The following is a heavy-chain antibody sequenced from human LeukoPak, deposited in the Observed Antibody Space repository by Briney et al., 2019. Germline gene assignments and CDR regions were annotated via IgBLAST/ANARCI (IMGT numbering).Heavy chain of an antibody. CDR2: ISSNGGST. D-gene: IGHD2-21*01. CDR3: ASTYYGMDV. Sequence: PGGSLRVSCAASGCTFSSYAMHWVRQAPGKGLEYGSAISSNGGSTYYANSVKGRFTIARDNSKNTLYLQMGSLRAEDMAVYYCASTYYGMDVWGQGTTVTVSS. J-gene: IGHJ6*02. V-gene: IGHV3-64*01. CDR1: GCTFSSYA.